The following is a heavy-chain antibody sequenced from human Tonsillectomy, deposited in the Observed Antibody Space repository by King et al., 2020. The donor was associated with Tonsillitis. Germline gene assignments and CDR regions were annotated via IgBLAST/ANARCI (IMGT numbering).Heavy chain of an antibody. CDR2: IYYSGST. V-gene: IGHV4-59*08. CDR3: ARHTDYYDRSGYYSRSSNWFDP. J-gene: IGHJ5*02. Sequence: QLQESGPGLVKPSETLSLTCTVSGGSISSYYWSCIRQPPGKGLEWIGYIYYSGSTNYNPSLKSRVTISVDTSKNQFSLKLSSVTAADTAVYYCARHTDYYDRSGYYSRSSNWFDPWGQGTLVTVSS. D-gene: IGHD3-22*01. CDR1: GGSISSYY.